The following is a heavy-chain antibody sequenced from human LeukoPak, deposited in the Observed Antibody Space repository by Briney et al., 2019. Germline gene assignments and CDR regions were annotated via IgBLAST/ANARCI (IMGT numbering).Heavy chain of an antibody. D-gene: IGHD1-1*01. CDR2: IIPIFGTA. CDR3: ARGNWNDAYHFDY. Sequence: ASVKVSCKASGGTFSSYAISWVRQAPGQGLEWMGGIIPIFGTANYAQKFQGRVTITTDESTSTAYMELSSLRSEDTAVYYCARGNWNDAYHFDYWGQGTLVTVSS. CDR1: GGTFSSYA. V-gene: IGHV1-69*05. J-gene: IGHJ4*02.